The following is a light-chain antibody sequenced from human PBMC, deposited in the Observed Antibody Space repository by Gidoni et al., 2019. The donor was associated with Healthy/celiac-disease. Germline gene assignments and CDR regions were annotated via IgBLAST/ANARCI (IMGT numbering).Light chain of an antibody. Sequence: QSVLTQPPSVPGAPGQTVTISCTGSSSNIGAGYDVHGYQQLPGTAPKLLIYGNSNRPSGVPDRFSGSKSGTSASLAITGLQAEDEADYYCQSYDSSLSGFFYVVFGGGTKLTVL. CDR3: QSYDSSLSGFFYVV. J-gene: IGLJ2*01. CDR1: SSNIGAGYD. V-gene: IGLV1-40*01. CDR2: GNS.